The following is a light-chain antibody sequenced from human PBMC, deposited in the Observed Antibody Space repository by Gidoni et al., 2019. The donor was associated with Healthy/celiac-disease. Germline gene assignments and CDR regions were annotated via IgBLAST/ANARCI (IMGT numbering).Light chain of an antibody. J-gene: IGKJ3*01. CDR3: MQGTHWPPGST. CDR1: QSLVYSDGNTY. Sequence: DVVMTQSPLSLPVTLGQPASISCRSSQSLVYSDGNTYLNWFQQRPGQSPRRLIYKVSNRDSGVPDRFSGSGSGTDFTLKISRVEVEDVGVYYCMQGTHWPPGSTFGPGTKVDIK. CDR2: KVS. V-gene: IGKV2-30*01.